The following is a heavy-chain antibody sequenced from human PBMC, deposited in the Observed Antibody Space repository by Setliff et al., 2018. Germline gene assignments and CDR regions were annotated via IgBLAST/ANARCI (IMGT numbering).Heavy chain of an antibody. D-gene: IGHD3-16*01. CDR3: ARLGGSSGSGGFYYYYYMDV. V-gene: IGHV4-59*05. CDR2: IYYSGST. Sequence: SETLSLTCTVSGGSISSHYWSWIRQPPGKGLEWIGSIYYSGSTYYTPSLKSRVTISVDTSRNQFSLKLSSVTAADTAVYYCARLGGSSGSGGFYYYYYMDVWGKGTTVTVSS. J-gene: IGHJ6*03. CDR1: GGSISSHY.